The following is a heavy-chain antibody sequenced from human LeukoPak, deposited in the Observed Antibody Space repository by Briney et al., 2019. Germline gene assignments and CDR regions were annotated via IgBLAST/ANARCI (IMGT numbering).Heavy chain of an antibody. CDR1: GGSFSGYY. J-gene: IGHJ6*01. Sequence: SETLSLTCAVYGGSFSGYYWSWLRQPPGKGLGWIGEINHSGSTNYKPSLKSRVPISVGTSQNQFSLKLRPATAADTAVYFCARLSRSSYYYYGMVVWGQGRTVGVSS. D-gene: IGHD6-13*01. V-gene: IGHV4-34*01. CDR3: ARLSRSSYYYYGMVV. CDR2: INHSGST.